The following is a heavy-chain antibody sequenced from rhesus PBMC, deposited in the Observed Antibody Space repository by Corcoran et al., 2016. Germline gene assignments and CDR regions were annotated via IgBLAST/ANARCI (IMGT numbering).Heavy chain of an antibody. V-gene: IGHV4-80*01. CDR3: TNLFTYYAPLDY. D-gene: IGHD2-15*01. Sequence: QVQLQESGPGLVTPSETLSLTFAVSGSSISSYWWNWSRQTPGKALEWIGEINGDTGSTNYSPSLKSRVTISKDASKIQFSLNLSSVTGADTALYYCTNLFTYYAPLDYWGQGVLVTVSS. J-gene: IGHJ4*01. CDR1: GSSISSYW. CDR2: INGDTGST.